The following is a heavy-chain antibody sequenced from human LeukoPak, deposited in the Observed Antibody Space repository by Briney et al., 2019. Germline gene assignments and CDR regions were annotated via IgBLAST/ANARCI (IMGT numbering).Heavy chain of an antibody. CDR2: INPSGGST. CDR1: GYTFTSYD. J-gene: IGHJ4*02. D-gene: IGHD3-22*01. V-gene: IGHV1-46*01. Sequence: ASVKVSCKASGYTFTSYDINWVRQAPGQGLEWMGIINPSGGSTRYAQKFQGRVTMTRDTSTSTVYMELSSLRSEDTAVYYCARGGLHYYDSSGYSSDWGQGTLVTVSS. CDR3: ARGGLHYYDSSGYSSD.